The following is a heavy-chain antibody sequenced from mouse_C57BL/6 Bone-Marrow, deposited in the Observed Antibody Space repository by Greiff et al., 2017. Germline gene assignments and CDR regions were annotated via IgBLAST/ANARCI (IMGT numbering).Heavy chain of an antibody. CDR2: IYPTSGRT. J-gene: IGHJ2*01. Sequence: VQLQQPGAELVKPGASVKMSCKASGYTFTSYWITWVKQRPGQGLEWIGDIYPTSGRTNYNDKFKGKAILTVDTSSNTAYMQLSSQTSEDSAVFYGARSGPLGRSFDNWGQGTTLSVSS. CDR1: GYTFTSYW. CDR3: ARSGPLGRSFDN. V-gene: IGHV1-55*01. D-gene: IGHD4-1*01.